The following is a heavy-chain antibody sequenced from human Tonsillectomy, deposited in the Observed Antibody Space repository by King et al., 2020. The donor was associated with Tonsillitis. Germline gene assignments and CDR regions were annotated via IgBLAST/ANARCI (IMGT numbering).Heavy chain of an antibody. D-gene: IGHD6-13*01. CDR2: IRSTSYGGTT. Sequence: QLVQSGGGLVQPGRSLRLSCTTSGFTFGDYAISWFRQAPGMGLEWVGFIRSTSYGGTTQYDASVKGRFSISRDDSKSIAYLQMNSLKTEDTAMYYCARDGLAYTSSWYPTYYFDYWGQGTLVTVSS. CDR3: ARDGLAYTSSWYPTYYFDY. CDR1: GFTFGDYA. J-gene: IGHJ4*02. V-gene: IGHV3-49*03.